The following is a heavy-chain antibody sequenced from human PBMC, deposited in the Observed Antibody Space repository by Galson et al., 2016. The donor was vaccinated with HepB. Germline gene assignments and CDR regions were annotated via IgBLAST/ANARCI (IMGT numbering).Heavy chain of an antibody. Sequence: SLRLSCAASGFTFSSYSMNWVRQAPGKGLEWVSSISSSSSYIYYADSVKGRFTTSRDNAKNSLYLQMNSLRAEDTAVYYCARGDIVRAIFDYWGQGTLVTVSS. CDR2: ISSSSSYI. V-gene: IGHV3-21*01. CDR1: GFTFSSYS. D-gene: IGHD1-26*01. J-gene: IGHJ4*02. CDR3: ARGDIVRAIFDY.